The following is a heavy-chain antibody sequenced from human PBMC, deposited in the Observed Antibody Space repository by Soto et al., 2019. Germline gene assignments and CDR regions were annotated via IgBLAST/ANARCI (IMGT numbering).Heavy chain of an antibody. J-gene: IGHJ4*02. Sequence: QLQLQESGPGLVKPSETLSLTFTVSGGSISSSSYYWGWIRQPPGRGLEWIGSIYYSGSTYYNPSLKSRVTISVDTSKNQFSLKLSSVTAADTAVYYCATPLLWFGEPVDYWGQGTLVTVSS. D-gene: IGHD3-10*01. CDR1: GGSISSSSYY. V-gene: IGHV4-39*01. CDR3: ATPLLWFGEPVDY. CDR2: IYYSGST.